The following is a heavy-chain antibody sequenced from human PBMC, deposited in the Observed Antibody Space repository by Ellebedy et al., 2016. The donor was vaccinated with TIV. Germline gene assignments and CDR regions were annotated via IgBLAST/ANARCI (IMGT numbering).Heavy chain of an antibody. CDR3: AKAHSSGWYFDY. J-gene: IGHJ4*02. V-gene: IGHV3-53*01. Sequence: GESLKISCAASGFTVSYTYMSWVRQAPGKGLEWVSVIHTGGDTYYADSVKGRFTISRDSSKNTLYLQMNSLRAEDTAVYYCAKAHSSGWYFDYWGQGTLVTVSS. CDR2: IHTGGDT. CDR1: GFTVSYTY. D-gene: IGHD6-19*01.